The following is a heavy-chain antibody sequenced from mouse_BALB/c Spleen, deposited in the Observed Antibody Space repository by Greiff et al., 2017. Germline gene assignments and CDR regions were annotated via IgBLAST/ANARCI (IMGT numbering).Heavy chain of an antibody. CDR1: GFTFSSFG. J-gene: IGHJ4*01. Sequence: DVMLVESGGGLVQPGGSRKLSCAASGFTFSSFGMHWVRQAPEKGLEWVAYISSGSSTIYYADTVKGRFTISRDNPKNTLFLQMTSLRSEDTAMYYCARNYGSSPYYYAMDYWGQGTSVTVSS. V-gene: IGHV5-17*02. CDR3: ARNYGSSPYYYAMDY. CDR2: ISSGSSTI. D-gene: IGHD1-1*01.